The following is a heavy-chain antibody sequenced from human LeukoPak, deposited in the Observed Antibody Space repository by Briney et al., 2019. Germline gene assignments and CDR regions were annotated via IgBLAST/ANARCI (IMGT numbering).Heavy chain of an antibody. J-gene: IGHJ4*02. CDR1: GYTFTSYD. D-gene: IGHD6-6*01. CDR3: AREAKYSSSSFDY. CDR2: MNPSSGNT. Sequence: ASVRVSCKASGYTFTSYDINWVRQAPGQGLEWMGWMNPSSGNTGYAQKFQGRVTMTRNTSISTAYMELSSLRSEDTAVYYCAREAKYSSSSFDYWGQGTLVTVSS. V-gene: IGHV1-8*01.